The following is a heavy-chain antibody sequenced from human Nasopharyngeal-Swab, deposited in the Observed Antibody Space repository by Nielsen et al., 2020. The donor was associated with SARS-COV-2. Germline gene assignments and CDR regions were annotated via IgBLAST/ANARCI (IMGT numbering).Heavy chain of an antibody. V-gene: IGHV4-4*02. CDR3: ARKSYSSSSRWFDP. J-gene: IGHJ5*02. CDR1: GGSISSSNW. CDR2: IYHSGST. D-gene: IGHD6-6*01. Sequence: SDTLSLTSAVSGGSISSSNWWSWVRQPPGKGLEWIGEIYHSGSTNYNPSLKSRVTISVDKSKNQFSLKLSSVTAADTAVYYCARKSYSSSSRWFDPWGQGTLVTVSS.